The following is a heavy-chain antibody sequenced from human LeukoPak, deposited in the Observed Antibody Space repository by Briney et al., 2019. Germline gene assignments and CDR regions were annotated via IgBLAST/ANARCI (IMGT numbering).Heavy chain of an antibody. V-gene: IGHV5-10-1*01. Sequence: GESLRISCKGSGYSFTSYWITWVRQMPGKGLEWMGRIDPENPYINYSPSFQGHVTISADKSISTAYLQWSSLKAADTAMYYCARRGDRGYSYGIDYWGQGTLVTVSS. D-gene: IGHD5-18*01. CDR2: IDPENPYI. CDR3: ARRGDRGYSYGIDY. J-gene: IGHJ4*02. CDR1: GYSFTSYW.